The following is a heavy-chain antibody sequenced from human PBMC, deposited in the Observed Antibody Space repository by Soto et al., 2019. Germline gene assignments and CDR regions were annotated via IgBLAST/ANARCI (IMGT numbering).Heavy chain of an antibody. J-gene: IGHJ4*02. V-gene: IGHV3-21*01. CDR1: GFTFSSYS. D-gene: IGHD4-17*01. CDR3: ARDLTGDYDFDY. CDR2: ISSSSSYI. Sequence: GGSLRLSCAASGFTFSSYSMNWVRQAPGKGLEWVSSISSSSSYIYYADSVKGRFTISRDNAKNSLYLQMNSLRADDTAVYYCARDLTGDYDFDYWGQGTLVTVSS.